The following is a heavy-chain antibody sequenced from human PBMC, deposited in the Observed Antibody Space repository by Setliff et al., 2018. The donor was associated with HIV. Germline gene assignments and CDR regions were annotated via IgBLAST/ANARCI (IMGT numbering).Heavy chain of an antibody. V-gene: IGHV3-48*03. D-gene: IGHD3-22*01. CDR3: ARPNYYDSNSSFDY. CDR1: GFTFSNYE. CDR2: ISSSGTTI. J-gene: IGHJ4*02. Sequence: PGGSLRLSCAASGFTFSNYEMNWVRQAPGKGLEWVSYISSSGTTIYYADSVKGRFTISRDNAKNSLYLQMNSLRAEDTAVYYCARPNYYDSNSSFDYWGQGTLVTVSS.